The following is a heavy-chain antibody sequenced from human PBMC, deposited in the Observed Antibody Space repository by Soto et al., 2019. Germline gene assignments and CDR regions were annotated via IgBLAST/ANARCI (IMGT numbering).Heavy chain of an antibody. CDR3: ARHGSY. CDR1: GVSITNTSYY. J-gene: IGHJ4*02. CDR2: IYFSGST. V-gene: IGHV4-39*01. Sequence: QLQLQESGPGLVKPSETLSLTCTVSGVSITNTSYYWGRIRQPPGKGLEWIGTIYFSGSTFHNPSLKSRLTISVDTSKNQFSLRLSSVTAADTAVYYCARHGSYWGQGTLVAVSS.